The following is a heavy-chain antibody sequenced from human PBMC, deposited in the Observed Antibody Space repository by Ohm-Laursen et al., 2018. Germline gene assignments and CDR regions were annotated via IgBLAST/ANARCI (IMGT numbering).Heavy chain of an antibody. V-gene: IGHV4-4*08. CDR2: FYHSGGT. D-gene: IGHD6-13*01. J-gene: IGHJ3*01. CDR1: GASISSYY. CDR3: ASSQSSSWYHAFDV. Sequence: GTLSLTCPVSGASISSYYWTWIRQPPGKGLEWIGHFYHSGGTNNNPSFKSRVTISIDTSKNQVSLNLSSVTAADTAVYYCASSQSSSWYHAFDVWGQGTMVTVSS.